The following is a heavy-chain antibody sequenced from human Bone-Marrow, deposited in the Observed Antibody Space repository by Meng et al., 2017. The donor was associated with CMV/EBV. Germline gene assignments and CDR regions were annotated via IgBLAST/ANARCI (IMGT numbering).Heavy chain of an antibody. CDR1: VVTFSSYS. D-gene: IGHD2-2*01. V-gene: IGHV3-48*04. CDR2: ISSSSSTI. J-gene: IGHJ6*02. Sequence: GESLKISCAASVVTFSSYSMNWFRQAPGKGLEWVSYISSSSSTIYYADSVKGRFTISRDNAKNSLYLQMNSLRAEETAVYYCARVGVVPDAIAQDYYYGIDVWGQGTTVTVSS. CDR3: ARVGVVPDAIAQDYYYGIDV.